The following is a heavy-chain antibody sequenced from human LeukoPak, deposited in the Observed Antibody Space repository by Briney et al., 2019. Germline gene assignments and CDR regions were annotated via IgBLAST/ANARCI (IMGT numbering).Heavy chain of an antibody. CDR1: GFNLTNYW. V-gene: IGHV3-74*01. D-gene: IGHD1-1*01. J-gene: IGHJ5*01. CDR2: IQTDGST. CDR3: SRGLHWNDFILFDS. Sequence: GGSLRLSCAASGFNLTNYWMNWVRHTPGKGLMWVSRIQTDGSTRYAESVKGRFTISRDSAKNTVSLQVNTLSAEDTALYNRSRGLHWNDFILFDSWGQGTLVTVSS.